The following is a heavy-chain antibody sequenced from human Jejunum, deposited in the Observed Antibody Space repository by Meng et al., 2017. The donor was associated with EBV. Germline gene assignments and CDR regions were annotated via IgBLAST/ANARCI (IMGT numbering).Heavy chain of an antibody. Sequence: EVQLVEPGGGLVQPGGSLRLSCAASGFTLSDHWIHWVRQAPGEGLMWVSRINPDGRTINYGDSVKGRFTISRDNAKNTVYLQMNSLRAEDTAVYYCTRAGYYRFDYWGQGALVTVFS. CDR2: INPDGRTI. V-gene: IGHV3-74*01. CDR3: TRAGYYRFDY. J-gene: IGHJ4*02. CDR1: GFTLSDHW. D-gene: IGHD1-26*01.